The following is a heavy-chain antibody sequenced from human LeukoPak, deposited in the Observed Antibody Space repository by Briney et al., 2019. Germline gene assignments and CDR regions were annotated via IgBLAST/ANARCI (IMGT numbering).Heavy chain of an antibody. Sequence: EASVKVSCQASGYTFTSYYMHWVRQAPGQGLEWMGIINPSGGSTSYPQKFQGRVTMTRDTSTSTVYMELSSLRSEDTAVYYCARAYCSSTSCYANYFDYWGQGTLVTVSS. CDR3: ARAYCSSTSCYANYFDY. J-gene: IGHJ4*02. CDR2: INPSGGST. CDR1: GYTFTSYY. V-gene: IGHV1-46*01. D-gene: IGHD2-2*01.